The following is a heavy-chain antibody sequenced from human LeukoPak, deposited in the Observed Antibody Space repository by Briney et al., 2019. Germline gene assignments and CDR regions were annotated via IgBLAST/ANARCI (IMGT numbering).Heavy chain of an antibody. V-gene: IGHV1-2*02. CDR2: INPNNPNRGGT. Sequence: ASVKVSCKASGYTFTGYHVHWVRQAPGQGLEWMGWINPNNPNRGGTNYAQKFQGRVTVTRDTSISTAYMELSRLRSDYTAAYYFAREIMATVMNAKNYYFDYWGQGTLVTVSS. D-gene: IGHD4-17*01. J-gene: IGHJ4*02. CDR3: AREIMATVMNAKNYYFDY. CDR1: GYTFTGYH.